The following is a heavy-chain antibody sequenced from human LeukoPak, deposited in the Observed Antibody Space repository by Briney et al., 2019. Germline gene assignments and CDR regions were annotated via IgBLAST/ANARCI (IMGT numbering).Heavy chain of an antibody. D-gene: IGHD4-11*01. J-gene: IGHJ4*02. Sequence: PGRSLRLSCAASGFTFSSYAMHWVRQAPGKGLEWVAVISYDGSNKYYADSVKGRFTISRDNSKNTLYLQMNSLRAEDTAVYYCARAGEYSNYENSTYYFDYWGQGTLVTVSS. V-gene: IGHV3-30-3*01. CDR3: ARAGEYSNYENSTYYFDY. CDR1: GFTFSSYA. CDR2: ISYDGSNK.